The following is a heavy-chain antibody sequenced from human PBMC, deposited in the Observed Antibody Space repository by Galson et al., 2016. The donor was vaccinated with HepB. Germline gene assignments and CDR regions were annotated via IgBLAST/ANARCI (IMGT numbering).Heavy chain of an antibody. V-gene: IGHV3-21*01. CDR1: GFTFNMYT. CDR3: ARDVTPMAAANRGFGS. CDR2: VTPGSTYT. Sequence: SLRLSCAASGFTFNMYTMTWVRQAPGKGLEWVSSVTPGSTYTHFADSVKGRFTISRDDAENSLYLHMNSLRAEDTARYYCARDVTPMAAANRGFGSWGQGTQVVVPS. J-gene: IGHJ5*02. D-gene: IGHD6-13*01.